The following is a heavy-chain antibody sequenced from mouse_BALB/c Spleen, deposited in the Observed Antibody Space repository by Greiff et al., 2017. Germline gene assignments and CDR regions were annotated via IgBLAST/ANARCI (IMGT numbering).Heavy chain of an antibody. V-gene: IGHV1S81*02. CDR3: AKDYYGSSLFAY. J-gene: IGHJ3*01. Sequence: QVQLQQPGAELVKPGASVKLSCKASGYTFTSYWMHWVQQSPGQGLEWIGEINPSNGRTNYNEKFKSKATLTVDKSSSTAYMQLSSLTSEDSAVYYCAKDYYGSSLFAYWGQGTLVTVSA. CDR2: INPSNGRT. CDR1: GYTFTSYW. D-gene: IGHD1-1*01.